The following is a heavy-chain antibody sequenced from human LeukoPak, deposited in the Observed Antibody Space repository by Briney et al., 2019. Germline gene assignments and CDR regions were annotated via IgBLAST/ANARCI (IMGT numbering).Heavy chain of an antibody. CDR1: GFTFGSYG. D-gene: IGHD3-16*01. J-gene: IGHJ4*02. Sequence: GGSLRLSCAASGFTFGSYGMHWVRQAPAKGLEWVAIISYDGSNKYYADSVKGRFTISRDNSKNTLYLQMNSLRAEDTAVYYCAGQMGAFDYWGQGTLVTVSS. V-gene: IGHV3-30*03. CDR3: AGQMGAFDY. CDR2: ISYDGSNK.